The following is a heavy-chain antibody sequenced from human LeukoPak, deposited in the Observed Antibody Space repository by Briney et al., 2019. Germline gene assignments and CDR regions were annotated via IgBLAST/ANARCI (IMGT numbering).Heavy chain of an antibody. J-gene: IGHJ5*02. CDR2: INAGNGNT. Sequence: ASVKVSCKASGYTFTSYAMHWVRQAPGQRLEWMGWINAGNGNTKYSQKFQGRVTITRDTSASTAYMELSSLRSEDTAVYYCARDGAYCGGDCYPRNWLDPWGQGTLVTVSS. V-gene: IGHV1-3*01. D-gene: IGHD2-21*02. CDR1: GYTFTSYA. CDR3: ARDGAYCGGDCYPRNWLDP.